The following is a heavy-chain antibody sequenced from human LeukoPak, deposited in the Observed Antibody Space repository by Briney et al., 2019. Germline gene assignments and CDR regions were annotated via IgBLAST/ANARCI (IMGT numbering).Heavy chain of an antibody. Sequence: GGSLRLSCAASGFTFSSYAMHWVRQAPGKGLEYVSAISSNGGSTYYANSVKGRFTISRDNSKNTLYLQVGSLRAEDMAVYYCARGPIVGATRSYFQHWGQGTLVTVSS. CDR2: ISSNGGST. CDR1: GFTFSSYA. CDR3: ARGPIVGATRSYFQH. J-gene: IGHJ1*01. V-gene: IGHV3-64*01. D-gene: IGHD1-26*01.